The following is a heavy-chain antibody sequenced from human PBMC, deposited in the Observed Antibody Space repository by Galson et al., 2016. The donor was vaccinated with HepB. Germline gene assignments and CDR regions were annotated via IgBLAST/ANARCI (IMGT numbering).Heavy chain of an antibody. CDR2: IKEDGSDK. V-gene: IGHV3-7*05. D-gene: IGHD3-16*01. CDR3: ASPFAPERGRYVL. J-gene: IGHJ5*02. Sequence: SLRLSCAASGFTFADYLMSWVRQAPGKGLEWVANIKEDGSDKHYVDSVRGRFTISRDNAKNSLYLQMNSLRDEDTAVYYCASPFAPERGRYVLWGQGTLVTVSS. CDR1: GFTFADYL.